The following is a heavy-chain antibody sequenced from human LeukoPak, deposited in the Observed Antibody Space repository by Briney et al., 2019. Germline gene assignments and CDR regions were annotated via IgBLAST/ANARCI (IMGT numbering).Heavy chain of an antibody. CDR2: ISYDGSNK. V-gene: IGHV3-30*18. CDR3: AKDLFFRGNSPFDY. Sequence: PGGSLRLSCAASGFTFSSYGMHWVRQAPGKGLEWVAVISYDGSNKYYADSVKGRFTISRDNSKNTLYLQMNSLRAEDTAVYYCAKDLFFRGNSPFDYWGQGTLVTVSS. CDR1: GFTFSSYG. J-gene: IGHJ4*02. D-gene: IGHD4-23*01.